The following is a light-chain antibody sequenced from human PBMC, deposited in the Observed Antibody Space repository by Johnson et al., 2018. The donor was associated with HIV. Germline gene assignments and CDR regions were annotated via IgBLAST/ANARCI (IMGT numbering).Light chain of an antibody. V-gene: IGLV1-51*01. CDR1: SSNIGNNY. CDR2: DNN. Sequence: QPVLTQPPSVSAAPGQKVTISCSGSSSNIGNNYVSWYQHLPGTAPKLLIYDNNKRPSGIPDRFSGSKSGTSATLGITGLQTGDEADYYCGTWDSSLSRGGFGTGTKVTVL. CDR3: GTWDSSLSRGG. J-gene: IGLJ1*01.